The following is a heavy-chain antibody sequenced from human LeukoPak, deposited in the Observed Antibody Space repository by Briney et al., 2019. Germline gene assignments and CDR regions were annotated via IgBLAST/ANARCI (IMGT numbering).Heavy chain of an antibody. CDR1: GYSFTIYW. Sequence: GESLKISCKGSGYSFTIYWIGWVRQMPGKGLEWMGIIYPGDSDTRYSPSFQGQVTISADKPISTAYLQWSSLKASDTAMYYCARQYSSSSSSPYYYYMDVWGKGTTVTVSS. CDR3: ARQYSSSSSSPYYYYMDV. CDR2: IYPGDSDT. D-gene: IGHD6-6*01. V-gene: IGHV5-51*01. J-gene: IGHJ6*03.